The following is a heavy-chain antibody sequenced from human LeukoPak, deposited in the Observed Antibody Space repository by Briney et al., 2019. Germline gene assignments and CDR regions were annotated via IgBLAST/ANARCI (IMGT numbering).Heavy chain of an antibody. J-gene: IGHJ4*02. Sequence: KTSETLSLTCTVSGGSISSYYWSWIRQPPGKGLEWIGYIYYSGSTNYNPSLKSRVTISVDTSKNQFSLKLSSVTAADTAVYYCASAKGGDYYDSSGYYFDYWGQGTLVTVSS. D-gene: IGHD3-22*01. V-gene: IGHV4-59*01. CDR1: GGSISSYY. CDR3: ASAKGGDYYDSSGYYFDY. CDR2: IYYSGST.